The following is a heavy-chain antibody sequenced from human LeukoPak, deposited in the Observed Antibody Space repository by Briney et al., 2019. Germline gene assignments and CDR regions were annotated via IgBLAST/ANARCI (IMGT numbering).Heavy chain of an antibody. V-gene: IGHV1-2*02. Sequence: ASVKVSCKASGYTFTGYYMHWVRQAPGQGLEWMGWINPNIDVTNYAQKFQGRVTMTSDTSISTAYMELSRLTSDDTAVYYCARDSYGVVVITNYYYGMDVWGQGTTVTVSS. CDR3: ARDSYGVVVITNYYYGMDV. CDR2: INPNIDVT. D-gene: IGHD3-22*01. J-gene: IGHJ6*02. CDR1: GYTFTGYY.